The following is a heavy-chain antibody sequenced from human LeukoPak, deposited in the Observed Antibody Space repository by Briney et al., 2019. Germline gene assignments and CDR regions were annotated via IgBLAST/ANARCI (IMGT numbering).Heavy chain of an antibody. V-gene: IGHV1-2*06. D-gene: IGHD2-2*02. Sequence: ASVKVSCKASGYTFTGYYMHWVRQAPGQGLEWLGRINPNGGGTNYAQKFQGRVTKTRDTSISTAYMELSRLRSDDTAMYYCARDHCSSTSCYRNFDYWGQGTLVTVSS. CDR1: GYTFTGYY. J-gene: IGHJ4*02. CDR3: ARDHCSSTSCYRNFDY. CDR2: INPNGGGT.